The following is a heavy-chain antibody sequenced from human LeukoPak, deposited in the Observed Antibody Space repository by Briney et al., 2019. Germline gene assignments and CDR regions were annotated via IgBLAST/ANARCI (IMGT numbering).Heavy chain of an antibody. J-gene: IGHJ4*02. D-gene: IGHD1-26*01. Sequence: SETLSLTCTVSGGSISSYYWSWIRQPPGKGLEWIGYIYYSGSTNYNPSLKSRVTISVDTSKNQFSLKLSSVTAADTAVYYCRGAIVGATQGAADYWGQGTLVTVSS. V-gene: IGHV4-59*01. CDR1: GGSISSYY. CDR2: IYYSGST. CDR3: RGAIVGATQGAADY.